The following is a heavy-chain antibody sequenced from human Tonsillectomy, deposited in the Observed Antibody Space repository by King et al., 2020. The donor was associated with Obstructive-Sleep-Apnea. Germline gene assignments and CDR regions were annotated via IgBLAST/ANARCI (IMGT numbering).Heavy chain of an antibody. J-gene: IGHJ4*02. CDR1: GFTFSAYY. Sequence: VQLVESGGGLVQPGGSLRLSCAASGFTFSAYYMSWVRQAPGKGLEGVANIKKDGIERTYVDSVKGRFTISRDNAENSQYLQMDSLRVEDTAVYYCARSTYYSFDSWGQGTLVTVSS. V-gene: IGHV3-7*01. CDR2: IKKDGIER. D-gene: IGHD3-22*01. CDR3: ARSTYYSFDS.